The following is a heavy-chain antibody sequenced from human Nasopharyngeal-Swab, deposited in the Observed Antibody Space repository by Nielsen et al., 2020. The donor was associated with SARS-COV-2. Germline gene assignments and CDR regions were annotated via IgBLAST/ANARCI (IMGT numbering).Heavy chain of an antibody. Sequence: SETLSLTCTVSGRSISSGSYYWRWIRQPAGKGLEWIGRIYTSGSTNYNSSLKSRVPISIDTSKNQFSLKLSSVTAADTAVYYCAGVRWGKYAYYFDYWGQGTLVTVSS. CDR1: GRSISSGSYY. CDR2: IYTSGST. J-gene: IGHJ4*02. V-gene: IGHV4-61*02. D-gene: IGHD7-27*01. CDR3: AGVRWGKYAYYFDY.